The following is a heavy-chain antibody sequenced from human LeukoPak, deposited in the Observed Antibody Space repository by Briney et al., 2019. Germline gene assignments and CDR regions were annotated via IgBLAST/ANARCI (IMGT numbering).Heavy chain of an antibody. CDR1: GFTFSSYS. Sequence: GGSLRLSCAASGFTFSSYSMNWVRQAPGKGLEWVSSISSSSSYIYYADSVKGRFTISRDNAKNSLYLQMNSLRAEDTAVYYCARGDLYCSGGSCYSDAFDIWGQGTMVTVSS. CDR2: ISSSSSYI. J-gene: IGHJ3*02. CDR3: ARGDLYCSGGSCYSDAFDI. D-gene: IGHD2-15*01. V-gene: IGHV3-21*01.